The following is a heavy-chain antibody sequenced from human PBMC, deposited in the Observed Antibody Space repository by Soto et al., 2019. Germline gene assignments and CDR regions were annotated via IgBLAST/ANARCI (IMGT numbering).Heavy chain of an antibody. CDR2: ISGNGEFI. D-gene: IGHD4-17*01. CDR3: ARDVDADFRTDFDY. CDR1: GFTFSDYY. J-gene: IGHJ4*02. Sequence: PGGSLRLSCAASGFTFSDYYIHWIRRAPGKGLEWILYISGNGEFIQYAASARGRFTISRDNAENSVYLEMDSLRAEDTALYYCARDVDADFRTDFDYWGRGTLVTVSS. V-gene: IGHV3-11*01.